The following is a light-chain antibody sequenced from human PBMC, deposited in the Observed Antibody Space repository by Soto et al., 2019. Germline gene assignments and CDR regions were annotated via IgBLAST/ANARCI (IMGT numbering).Light chain of an antibody. V-gene: IGLV2-14*01. CDR1: SSDVGGYNY. Sequence: QSVLTQPASVSGSPGQSITISCTGTSSDVGGYNYVSWYQQHPGKAPNLIIFDVSNRPSGVSNRFSGSKSGNSASLTISGLQAEDEADYYCSSYTGSNTPVVLGGGTQLTVL. CDR2: DVS. CDR3: SSYTGSNTPVV. J-gene: IGLJ2*01.